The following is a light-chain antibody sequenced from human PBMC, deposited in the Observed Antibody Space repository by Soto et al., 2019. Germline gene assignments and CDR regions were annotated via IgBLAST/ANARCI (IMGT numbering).Light chain of an antibody. Sequence: NFMLTQPHSVSESPGRTVTISCTDSSGSIASNYVQWFQQRPGSAPTTVIYEDNQRPSGVPDRFSGSIDSSSNSASLTISGLKTEDEADYYCQSYDSSNHAVFGGGTQLTVL. CDR1: SGSIASNY. CDR2: EDN. CDR3: QSYDSSNHAV. J-gene: IGLJ7*01. V-gene: IGLV6-57*02.